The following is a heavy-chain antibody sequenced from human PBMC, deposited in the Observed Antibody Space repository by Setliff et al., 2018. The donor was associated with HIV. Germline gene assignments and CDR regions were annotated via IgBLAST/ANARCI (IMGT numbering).Heavy chain of an antibody. D-gene: IGHD2-15*01. CDR2: ISDSGTT. V-gene: IGHV4-59*01. Sequence: SETLSLTCTVSGGSISPYYWSWIRQPPGKGLEWIAWISDSGTTNYNPSLKSRVTLSVDMSKNQFSLSLTSVTGADTAVYYCARGGASSKYLDPWGQGTLVTVSS. J-gene: IGHJ5*02. CDR1: GGSISPYY. CDR3: ARGGASSKYLDP.